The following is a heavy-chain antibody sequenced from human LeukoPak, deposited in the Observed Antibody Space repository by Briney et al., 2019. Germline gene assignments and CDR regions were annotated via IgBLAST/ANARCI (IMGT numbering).Heavy chain of an antibody. Sequence: ASVKVSCKASGYTFTGYYMHWVRQAPGQGLEWMGWINPNSGGTNYAQKFQGRVTMTRDTSISTAYMELSRLRSDDTAVYYCARGTQLRYFDWLSGYGMDVWGQGTTVTVSS. J-gene: IGHJ6*02. CDR1: GYTFTGYY. CDR3: ARGTQLRYFDWLSGYGMDV. CDR2: INPNSGGT. V-gene: IGHV1-2*02. D-gene: IGHD3-9*01.